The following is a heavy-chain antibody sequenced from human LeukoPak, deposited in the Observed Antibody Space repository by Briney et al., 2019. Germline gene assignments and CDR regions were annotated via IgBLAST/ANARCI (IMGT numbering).Heavy chain of an antibody. J-gene: IGHJ4*02. Sequence: GGSLRLSCTASGFTFSSYNINWVRQAPGKGLEWVSYISSSRRTISYADSVKGRFTISRDNAKNSLYLQMNSLRAEDTAVYYCARSSSRYCSGGSCYSGVLGYFDYWGQGTLVTVSS. CDR2: ISSSRRTI. V-gene: IGHV3-48*01. D-gene: IGHD2-15*01. CDR3: ARSSSRYCSGGSCYSGVLGYFDY. CDR1: GFTFSSYN.